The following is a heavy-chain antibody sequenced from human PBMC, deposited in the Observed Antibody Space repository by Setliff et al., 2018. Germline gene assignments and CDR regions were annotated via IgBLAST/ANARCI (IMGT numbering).Heavy chain of an antibody. J-gene: IGHJ4*02. V-gene: IGHV4-61*02. Sequence: SQTLSLTCAVSGGSITSGSYYWSWIRQPAGKGLEWIGLIQSTGNTNYNPSLQSRVTISIDTSKNQFPLKMSSVTAADTAMYYCAGTPALGTSWLSPLDYWGQGTLVTVSS. CDR2: IQSTGNT. CDR1: GGSITSGSYY. D-gene: IGHD5-12*01. CDR3: AGTPALGTSWLSPLDY.